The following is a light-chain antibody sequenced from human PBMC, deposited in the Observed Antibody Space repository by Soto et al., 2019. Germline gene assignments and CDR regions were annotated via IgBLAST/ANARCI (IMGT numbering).Light chain of an antibody. CDR1: QSISSW. Sequence: DIQMTQSPSTLSASVGDRVTITCRASQSISSWLAWYQQKPGKVPKLLIYDASSLESGVPSRFSGSGSGTEFTLTISSLQPDDFAPYSRQKYNSYSRTFGQGTKVEIK. V-gene: IGKV1-5*01. CDR3: QKYNSYSRT. J-gene: IGKJ1*01. CDR2: DAS.